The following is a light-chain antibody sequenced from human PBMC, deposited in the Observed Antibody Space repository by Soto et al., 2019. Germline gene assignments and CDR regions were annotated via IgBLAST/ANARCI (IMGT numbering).Light chain of an antibody. V-gene: IGLV1-40*01. CDR1: SSNIGAGYD. CDR3: QSYDSSLKIVV. CDR2: DNS. Sequence: QSALTQPPSVSGAPGQRVTISCTGSSSNIGAGYDVQWYKQIPGTVPKLLIYDNSARPSGVPDRFSGSKSGTSASLAITGLQAEDEADYYCQSYDSSLKIVVFGGGTKLTVL. J-gene: IGLJ2*01.